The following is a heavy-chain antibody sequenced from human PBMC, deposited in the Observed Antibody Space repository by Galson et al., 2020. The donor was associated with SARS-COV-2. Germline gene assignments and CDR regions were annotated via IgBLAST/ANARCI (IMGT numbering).Heavy chain of an antibody. CDR2: NYYSGRT. J-gene: IGHJ3*02. D-gene: IGHD7-27*01. CDR1: GGSVRSYF. CDR3: VRLTGDRAFDI. V-gene: IGHV4-59*08. Sequence: SETLSLTCTVSGGSVRSYFWSWIRQPPGKGLEWIGYNYYSGRTTDNPSLKSRVTISVDTSKNQFSLKLTSVTAADTAVYYCVRLTGDRAFDIWGQGIMVIVSS.